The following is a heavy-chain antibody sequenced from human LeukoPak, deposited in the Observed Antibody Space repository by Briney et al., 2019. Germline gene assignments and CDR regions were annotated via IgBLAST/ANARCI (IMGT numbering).Heavy chain of an antibody. V-gene: IGHV3-21*01. J-gene: IGHJ2*01. Sequence: PGGSLRLSCAASGFTFSAYGMNWVRQAPGKGLEWVSSISGSNNDISYADSLKGRVTISRDNAKNSLYLQMNSLRAEDTAVYYCARDPLYYDSGRYWYFDLWGRGTLVTVSS. CDR3: ARDPLYYDSGRYWYFDL. D-gene: IGHD3-10*01. CDR1: GFTFSAYG. CDR2: ISGSNNDI.